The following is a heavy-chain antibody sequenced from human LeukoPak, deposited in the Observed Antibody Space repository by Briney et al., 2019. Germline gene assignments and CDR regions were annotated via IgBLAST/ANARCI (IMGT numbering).Heavy chain of an antibody. CDR2: LTDSGGTT. J-gene: IGHJ3*02. V-gene: IGHV3-23*01. CDR3: AKKRDAFDI. CDR1: GFTFSSYA. Sequence: GGSLRLSCVASGFTFSSYAVGWVRQAPGKRPEWVSSLTDSGGTTYYVDSVKGRFTISRDNSKNTLYLHMNSLRAEDTAMYYCAKKRDAFDIWGQGTVVAVSS. D-gene: IGHD5-24*01.